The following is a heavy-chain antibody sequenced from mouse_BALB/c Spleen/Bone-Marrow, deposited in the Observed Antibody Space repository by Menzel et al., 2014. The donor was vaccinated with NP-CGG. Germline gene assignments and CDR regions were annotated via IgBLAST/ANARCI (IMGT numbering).Heavy chain of an antibody. CDR1: GFNIKDTY. J-gene: IGHJ3*01. V-gene: IGHV14-3*02. Sequence: DVQLQESGAELVKPGASVKLSCTASGFNIKDTYMHWAKQRPEHGLEWIGRIDPANGNTKYDQKFQGKATITADTSSNTAYLQLSNLTSEDSGVYYCAMLELFAYWGQGTLVTVSA. CDR3: AMLELFAY. CDR2: IDPANGNT.